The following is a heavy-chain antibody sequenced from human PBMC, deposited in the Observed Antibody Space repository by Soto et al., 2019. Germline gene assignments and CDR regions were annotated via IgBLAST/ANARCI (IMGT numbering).Heavy chain of an antibody. CDR2: ISAYNGNT. CDR3: ARDWIVGATGYYFDY. CDR1: VYTLTSYV. D-gene: IGHD1-26*01. J-gene: IGHJ4*02. Sequence: EASVKGSCKAAVYTLTSYVISWVRQAPRQGLEWMGWISAYNGNTNYAQKLQGRVTMTTDTSTSTAYMELRSLRSDDTAVYYCARDWIVGATGYYFDYWGQGTLVTVSS. V-gene: IGHV1-18*04.